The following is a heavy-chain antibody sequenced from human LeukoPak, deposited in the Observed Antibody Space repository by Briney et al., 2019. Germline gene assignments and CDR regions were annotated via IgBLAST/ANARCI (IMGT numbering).Heavy chain of an antibody. CDR3: ARAAVTTLPYFDY. V-gene: IGHV1-2*02. CDR1: GYTFTGYY. J-gene: IGHJ4*02. Sequence: ASVKVSCKASGYTFTGYYMHWVRQAPGQGLEWMGWANPNGGATNYAQKFQGRVTMTRDTSISTAYMELSRLRSDGTAVYYCARAAVTTLPYFDYWGQGTLVTVSS. CDR2: ANPNGGAT. D-gene: IGHD4-17*01.